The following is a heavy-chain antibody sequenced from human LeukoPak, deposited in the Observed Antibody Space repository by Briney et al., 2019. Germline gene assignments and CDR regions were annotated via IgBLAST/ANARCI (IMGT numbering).Heavy chain of an antibody. J-gene: IGHJ3*02. Sequence: ASVKVSCKASGYTFTSHGISWVRQAPGQGLEWMGWINPNSGGTNYAQKFQGRVTMTRDTSISTAYMELSGLRSDDTAVYYCARVPKDIVVVVAAFDIWGQGTMVTVSS. D-gene: IGHD2-15*01. CDR1: GYTFTSHG. CDR3: ARVPKDIVVVVAAFDI. CDR2: INPNSGGT. V-gene: IGHV1-2*02.